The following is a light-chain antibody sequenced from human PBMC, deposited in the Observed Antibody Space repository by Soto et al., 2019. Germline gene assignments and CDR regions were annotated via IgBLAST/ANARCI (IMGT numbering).Light chain of an antibody. J-gene: IGKJ4*01. CDR2: AAS. CDR3: PQSHSAPLT. CDR1: QNIATH. V-gene: IGKV1-39*01. Sequence: DIQMTQSPSSLSASVGDRVTITCRASQNIATHLNWYRQQPGKSPRLLIHAASTLESEVASRFSGSGSGTDFSLTFASLQAEDFATYYCPQSHSAPLTFGGGTKIEIK.